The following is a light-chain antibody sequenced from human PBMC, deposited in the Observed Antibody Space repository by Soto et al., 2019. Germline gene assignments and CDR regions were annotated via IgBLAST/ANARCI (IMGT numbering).Light chain of an antibody. CDR3: QQYGDSPQT. CDR2: GAS. Sequence: EIVLTQSPGTLSLPPGERATLSCRASQSVGSSLSWYQQKPGQAPRLLFYGASNRATAIPDRFSGSGFGTDFTLTITRLEPEDFAVYYCQQYGDSPQTFGPGTKVEI. J-gene: IGKJ1*01. V-gene: IGKV3-20*01. CDR1: QSVGSS.